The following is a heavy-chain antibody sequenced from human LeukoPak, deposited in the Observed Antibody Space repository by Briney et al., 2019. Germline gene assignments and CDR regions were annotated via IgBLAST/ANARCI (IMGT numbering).Heavy chain of an antibody. Sequence: SVKVSCKASGCTFSSYAISWVRQAPGQGLEWMGGIIPIFGTANYAQKFQGRVTITTDESTSTAYMELSSLRSEDTAVYYCASGVNSSSWYQSMDYWGQGTLVTVSS. D-gene: IGHD6-13*01. CDR3: ASGVNSSSWYQSMDY. CDR2: IIPIFGTA. V-gene: IGHV1-69*05. J-gene: IGHJ4*02. CDR1: GCTFSSYA.